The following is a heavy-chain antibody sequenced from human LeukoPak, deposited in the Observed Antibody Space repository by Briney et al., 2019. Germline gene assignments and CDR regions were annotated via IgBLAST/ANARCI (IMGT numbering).Heavy chain of an antibody. CDR3: ARGRYYYGSGSSNWFDP. D-gene: IGHD3-10*01. J-gene: IGHJ5*02. Sequence: SETLSLNGAVYGGSFSGYYWSWIRQPPGQGREWVGELDHGGSTNSNPSLKSRVTMSVDASKNQFSLKLSSVTAADTAVYYCARGRYYYGSGSSNWFDPWGQGTLVTVSS. CDR2: LDHGGST. CDR1: GGSFSGYY. V-gene: IGHV4-34*01.